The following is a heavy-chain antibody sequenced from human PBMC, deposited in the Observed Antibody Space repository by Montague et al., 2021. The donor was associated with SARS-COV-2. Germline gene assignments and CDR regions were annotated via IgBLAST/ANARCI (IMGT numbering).Heavy chain of an antibody. V-gene: IGHV4-34*01. CDR3: ACVEKRPRVLPRYYGMDV. Sequence: SETLSLTCAVYGGSLSGYYWSWIRQPPRKGLEWIGEINHSGSANYNPSLKSRVTISVDTSKNQFSLKLSSATAADTAVYYCACVEKRPRVLPRYYGMDVWGQGTTVTVSS. CDR1: GGSLSGYY. D-gene: IGHD3-10*01. CDR2: INHSGSA. J-gene: IGHJ6*02.